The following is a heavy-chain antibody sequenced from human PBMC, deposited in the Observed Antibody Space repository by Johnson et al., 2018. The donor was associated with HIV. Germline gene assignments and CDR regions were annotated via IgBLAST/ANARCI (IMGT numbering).Heavy chain of an antibody. CDR3: ARDSDKWELRPGAFDI. J-gene: IGHJ3*02. CDR2: LYRSGST. CDR1: GFSVSSKY. V-gene: IGHV3-66*03. D-gene: IGHD1-26*01. Sequence: VQLVESGGGLIQLGGSLRLSCAASGFSVSSKYMSWVRQAPGKGLEWVSALYRSGSTYYVDSVKGRFTISRDNSKNTLYLQMNSLRAEDTAVYYCARDSDKWELRPGAFDIWDQGTMVTVSS.